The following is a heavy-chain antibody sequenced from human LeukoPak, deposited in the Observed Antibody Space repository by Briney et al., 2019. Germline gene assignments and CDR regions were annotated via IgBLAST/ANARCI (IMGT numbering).Heavy chain of an antibody. CDR2: INPNSGGT. Sequence: GASVKVSCKASGYTFTGYYMHWVRQAPGQGLEWMGWINPNSGGTNYAQKFQGRVTMTRDTSISTAYMELSRLRSDDTAVYYCARGRVRRIAADNWFDPWGQGTLVTVSS. CDR1: GYTFTGYY. J-gene: IGHJ5*02. V-gene: IGHV1-2*02. CDR3: ARGRVRRIAADNWFDP. D-gene: IGHD6-13*01.